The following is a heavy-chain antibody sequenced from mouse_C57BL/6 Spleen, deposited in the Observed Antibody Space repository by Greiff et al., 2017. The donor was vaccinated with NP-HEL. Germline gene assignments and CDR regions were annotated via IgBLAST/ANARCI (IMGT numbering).Heavy chain of an antibody. CDR1: GFSLTSYG. V-gene: IGHV2-5*01. Sequence: VQLQQSGPGLVQPSQSLSITCTVSGFSLTSYGVHWVRQSPGKGLEWLGVIWRGGSTDYNAAFMSRLSITKDNSKSQVFFKMNSLQADDTAIYYCAKRDGYYVDWYFDVWGTGTTVTVSS. J-gene: IGHJ1*03. CDR3: AKRDGYYVDWYFDV. CDR2: IWRGGST. D-gene: IGHD2-3*01.